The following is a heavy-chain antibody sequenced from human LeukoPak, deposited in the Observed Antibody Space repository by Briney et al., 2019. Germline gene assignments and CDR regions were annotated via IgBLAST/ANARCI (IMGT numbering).Heavy chain of an antibody. CDR3: AKDRQSSGNYRWFDP. V-gene: IGHV3-9*01. D-gene: IGHD3-10*01. CDR2: ISWNSGSI. Sequence: GGSLRLSCAASGFTFDDYAMHWVRQSPGKGLEWVSGISWNSGSIGYADSVKGRFTISRDNAKNSLYLQMNSLTTEDTALYYCAKDRQSSGNYRWFDPWGQGTLVTVFS. J-gene: IGHJ5*02. CDR1: GFTFDDYA.